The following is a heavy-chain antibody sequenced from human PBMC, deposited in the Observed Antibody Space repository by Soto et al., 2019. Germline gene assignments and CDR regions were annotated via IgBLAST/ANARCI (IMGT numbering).Heavy chain of an antibody. CDR2: IIPIFGTA. CDR3: ARDLGTVAAAGTAAFDI. CDR1: GATFSSYA. V-gene: IGHV1-69*13. J-gene: IGHJ3*02. D-gene: IGHD6-13*01. Sequence: GASVKVSCKASGATFSSYAISWVRQAPGQGLEWMGGIIPIFGTANYAQKFQGRVTITADESTSTAYMELSSLRSEDTAVYYCARDLGTVAAAGTAAFDIWGQGTMVTVSS.